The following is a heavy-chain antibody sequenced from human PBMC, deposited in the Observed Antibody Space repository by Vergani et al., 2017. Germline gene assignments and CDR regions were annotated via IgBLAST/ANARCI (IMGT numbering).Heavy chain of an antibody. CDR2: INPSGGST. D-gene: IGHD3-3*01. CDR1: GYTFTSYY. J-gene: IGHJ6*03. Sequence: QVQLVQSGAEVKKPGASVKVSCKASGYTFTSYYMHWVRQAPGQGLEWMGIINPSGGSTSYAQKFQGRVTMTRDTSTSTVYMELSSLRSEDTAVYYCARAGGEITINYYYYYMDVWGKGTTVTVSS. CDR3: ARAGGEITINYYYYYMDV. V-gene: IGHV1-46*01.